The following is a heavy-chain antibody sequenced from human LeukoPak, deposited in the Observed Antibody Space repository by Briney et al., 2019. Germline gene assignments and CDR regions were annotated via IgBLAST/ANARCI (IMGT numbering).Heavy chain of an antibody. J-gene: IGHJ5*02. CDR1: GGSFSGYY. D-gene: IGHD1-26*01. CDR2: IYTSGST. Sequence: PSETLSLTCAVYGGSFSGYYWSWIRQPAGKGLEWIGRIYTSGSTNYNPSLKSRVTMSVDTSKNQFSLKLSSVTAADTAVYYCARDSGSYSLGWFDPWGQGTLVTVSS. CDR3: ARDSGSYSLGWFDP. V-gene: IGHV4-4*07.